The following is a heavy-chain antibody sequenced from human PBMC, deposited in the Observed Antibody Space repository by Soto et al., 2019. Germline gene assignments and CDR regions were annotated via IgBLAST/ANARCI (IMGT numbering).Heavy chain of an antibody. CDR1: GYTFTSHD. CDR2: MNPNSGNT. J-gene: IGHJ4*02. V-gene: IGHV1-8*01. CDR3: ARWDYGVYARFDY. D-gene: IGHD4-17*01. Sequence: QVQLVQSGTEVKKPGASVKVSCKASGYTFTSHDINWVRQATGQGLEWMGWMNPNSGNTGYAQKFQGRVIMRRNISISTAYMQLSSLRSEDTAVYYCARWDYGVYARFDYWGQGTLVTVSS.